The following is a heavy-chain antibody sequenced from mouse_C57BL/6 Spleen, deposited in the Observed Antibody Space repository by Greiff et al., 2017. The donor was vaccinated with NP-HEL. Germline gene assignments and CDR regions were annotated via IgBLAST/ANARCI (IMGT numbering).Heavy chain of an antibody. V-gene: IGHV1-15*01. Sequence: QVQLQQSGAELVRPGASVTLSCKASGYTFTDYEMHWVKQTPVHGLEWIGAIDPETGGTAYNQKFKGKAILTADKSSSTAYMELRSLTSEDSAVYYCTRRGYYGSSPFAYWGQGTTLTVSS. CDR3: TRRGYYGSSPFAY. J-gene: IGHJ2*01. CDR2: IDPETGGT. CDR1: GYTFTDYE. D-gene: IGHD1-1*01.